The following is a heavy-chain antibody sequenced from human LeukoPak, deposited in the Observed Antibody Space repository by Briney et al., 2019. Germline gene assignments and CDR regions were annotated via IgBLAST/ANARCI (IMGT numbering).Heavy chain of an antibody. CDR3: ARDRSNYDVLTGPAYGMDV. D-gene: IGHD3-9*01. CDR1: GGSISSYY. CDR2: IYYSGST. Sequence: SETLSLTCTVSGGSISSYYWSWIRQPSGKGLEWIGYIYYSGSTNYNPSLKSRVTISVDTSKNQFSLKLSSVTAADTAVYYCARDRSNYDVLTGPAYGMDVWGQGTTVTVSS. J-gene: IGHJ6*02. V-gene: IGHV4-59*01.